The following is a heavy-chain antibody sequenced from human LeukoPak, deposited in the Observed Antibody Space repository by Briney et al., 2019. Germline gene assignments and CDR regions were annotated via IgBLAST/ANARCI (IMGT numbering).Heavy chain of an antibody. CDR1: AFTFSSYA. V-gene: IGHV3-30*04. J-gene: IGHJ4*02. Sequence: GGSLRLSCAASAFTFSSYAMHWVRQAPGKGLEWVAVISYDGSNKYGDSVKGRFTISRDNSKNTLYLQMNSLKAEDTAVYYCALNRGSGWYFHYWGQGTLVTVSS. CDR3: ALNRGSGWYFHY. D-gene: IGHD6-19*01. CDR2: ISYDGSNK.